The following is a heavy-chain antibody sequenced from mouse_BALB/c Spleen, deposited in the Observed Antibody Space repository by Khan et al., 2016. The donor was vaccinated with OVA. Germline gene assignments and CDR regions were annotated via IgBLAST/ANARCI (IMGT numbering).Heavy chain of an antibody. V-gene: IGHV5-17*02. J-gene: IGHJ2*01. Sequence: EVELVESGGGLVQPGGSRKLSCAASGFTFSSFGMHWARQAPEKGLEWVAYISSGSSTIYYADTVKGRFTISRDSPRNTLFLQMTSLRSEDTAMYYCASSNWDYWGQGTTLTVSS. CDR1: GFTFSSFG. D-gene: IGHD4-1*01. CDR3: ASSNWDY. CDR2: ISSGSSTI.